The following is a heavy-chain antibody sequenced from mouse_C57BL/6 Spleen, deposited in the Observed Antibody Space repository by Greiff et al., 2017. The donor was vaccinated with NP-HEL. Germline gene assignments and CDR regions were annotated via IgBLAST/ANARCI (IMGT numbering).Heavy chain of an antibody. V-gene: IGHV5-12*01. D-gene: IGHD1-1*01. Sequence: EVNVVESGGGLVQPGGSLKLSCAASGFTFSDYYMYWVRQTPEKRLEWVAYISTGGGSTYYPDTVTGRFTISRDNAKNTLYLQMSRLKSEDTAMYYGARRGSTTVHYAMDYWGQGTSVTVSS. J-gene: IGHJ4*01. CDR1: GFTFSDYY. CDR2: ISTGGGST. CDR3: ARRGSTTVHYAMDY.